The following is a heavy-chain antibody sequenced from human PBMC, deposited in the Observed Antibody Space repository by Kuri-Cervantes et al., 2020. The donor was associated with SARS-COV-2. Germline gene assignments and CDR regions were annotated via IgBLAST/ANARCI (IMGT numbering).Heavy chain of an antibody. D-gene: IGHD3-22*01. J-gene: IGHJ4*02. CDR3: ARASWDSSGCPKVDY. CDR1: GFAFSTFE. Sequence: GESLKISCAASGFAFSTFEMNWVRQAPGKGLEWVSYISSSSSTIYHADSVKGRFTISRDNAKNSLYLRMNSLRAEDTAIYYCARASWDSSGCPKVDYWGQGTLVTVSS. V-gene: IGHV3-48*03. CDR2: ISSSSSTI.